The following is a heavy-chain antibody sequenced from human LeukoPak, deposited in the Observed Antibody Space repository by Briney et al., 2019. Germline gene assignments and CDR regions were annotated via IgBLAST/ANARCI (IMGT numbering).Heavy chain of an antibody. CDR3: ARGYCRSTSCHEPPLYGMDV. CDR2: ISTYSGNT. J-gene: IGHJ6*02. V-gene: IGHV1-18*04. D-gene: IGHD2-2*01. CDR1: GYTFTNYG. Sequence: ASVKVSCKASGYTFTNYGFSWVRQAPGQGLEWMGWISTYSGNTNYAQQLQGRVTMTSDISTSTVYMELRSLRSDDTAVYYCARGYCRSTSCHEPPLYGMDVWGQGTTVTVS.